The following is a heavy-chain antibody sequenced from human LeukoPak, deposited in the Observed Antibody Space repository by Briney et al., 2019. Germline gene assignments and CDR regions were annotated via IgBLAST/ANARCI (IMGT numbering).Heavy chain of an antibody. CDR3: ARAAHSGSLAPFDY. J-gene: IGHJ4*02. CDR2: IYPTGST. Sequence: SETLSLTCAVYGGSFSGYYWSWIRQPPGKGLEWIGNIYPTGSTYYNPSLKSRVTISVDTSKNQFSLKVSSVTAADTAVYYCARAAHSGSLAPFDYWGQGTLVTVSS. V-gene: IGHV4-34*01. D-gene: IGHD1-26*01. CDR1: GGSFSGYY.